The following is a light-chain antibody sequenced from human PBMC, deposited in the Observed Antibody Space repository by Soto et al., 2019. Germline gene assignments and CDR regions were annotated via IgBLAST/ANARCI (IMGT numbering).Light chain of an antibody. Sequence: QSALTQPASVSGSPGQSITISCTGTSGDVGGFNSVSWYQLRPGTAPKLILYDVVDRPSGVSYRFSGSKSGNTASLTISGLQAADEADYFCSSYTSTMTNVFGSVTKVTVL. CDR2: DVV. CDR1: SGDVGGFNS. CDR3: SSYTSTMTNV. V-gene: IGLV2-14*03. J-gene: IGLJ1*01.